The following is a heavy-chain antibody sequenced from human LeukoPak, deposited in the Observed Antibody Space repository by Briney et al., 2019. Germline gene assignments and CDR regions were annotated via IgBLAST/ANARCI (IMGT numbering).Heavy chain of an antibody. CDR1: GGSISSYY. J-gene: IGHJ4*02. CDR3: ASQRTYYDILTGSYRGYFDY. CDR2: IYTSGST. V-gene: IGHV4-4*07. Sequence: SETLSLTCTVSGGSISSYYWSWTRQPAGKGLEWIGRIYTSGSTNYNPSLKSRVTMSVDTSKNQFSLKLSSVTAADTAVYYCASQRTYYDILTGSYRGYFDYWGQGTLVTVSS. D-gene: IGHD3-9*01.